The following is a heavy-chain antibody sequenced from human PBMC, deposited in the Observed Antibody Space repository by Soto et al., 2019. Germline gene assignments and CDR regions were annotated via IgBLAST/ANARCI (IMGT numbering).Heavy chain of an antibody. D-gene: IGHD3-10*01. Sequence: QVQLQESGPGLVKSSQTLSLTCTVSGDSISSGGYYWSWIRQHPGKGLEWIGYIYYSGSTYYNPSLNSRFIMSVDTSKKQFSLKLYSVTAADTAVYYCARRSMVRGVSNWFDPWGQGTLVTVSS. J-gene: IGHJ5*02. V-gene: IGHV4-31*03. CDR2: IYYSGST. CDR3: ARRSMVRGVSNWFDP. CDR1: GDSISSGGYY.